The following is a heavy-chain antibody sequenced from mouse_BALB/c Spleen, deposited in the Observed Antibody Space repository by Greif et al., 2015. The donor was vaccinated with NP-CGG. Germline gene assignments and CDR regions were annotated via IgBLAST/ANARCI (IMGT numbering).Heavy chain of an antibody. CDR2: ISSGSSTI. Sequence: EVQLVESGGGLVQPGGSRKLSCAASGFTFSSFGMHWVRQAPEKGLEWVAYISSGSSTIYYADTVKGRFTISRDNPKNTLFLQMTSLRSEDTAMYYCARSPAYAYAMDYWGQGTSVTVSS. CDR1: GFTFSSFG. J-gene: IGHJ4*01. D-gene: IGHD1-1*01. V-gene: IGHV5-17*02. CDR3: ARSPAYAYAMDY.